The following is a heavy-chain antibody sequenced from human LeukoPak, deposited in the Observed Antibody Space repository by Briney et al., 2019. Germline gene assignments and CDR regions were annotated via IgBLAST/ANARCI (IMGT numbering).Heavy chain of an antibody. Sequence: PSETLSLTCTVSGGSIGSHYWSWIRQPPGEGLEWIGYIYYSGTTSYNPSLKSRVTISVDTSKNQFSLKLSSVTAADTAVYYCARGRRGAARPHRIFSVWDYWGQGTLVTVSS. CDR2: IYYSGTT. J-gene: IGHJ4*02. V-gene: IGHV4-59*11. CDR3: ARGRRGAARPHRIFSVWDY. CDR1: GGSIGSHY. D-gene: IGHD6-6*01.